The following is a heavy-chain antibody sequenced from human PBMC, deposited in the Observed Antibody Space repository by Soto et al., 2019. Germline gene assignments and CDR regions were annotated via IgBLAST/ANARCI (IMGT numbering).Heavy chain of an antibody. V-gene: IGHV1-3*01. J-gene: IGHJ4*02. Sequence: ASVKVSCKASGGTFSSYAISWVRQAPGQGLEWMGWINASNGNTNYAQKFQGRVTITRDTSASTAYMELSSLRSEDTAVYYCARVVGGYFDYWGQGTLVTVSS. D-gene: IGHD2-15*01. CDR2: INASNGNT. CDR3: ARVVGGYFDY. CDR1: GGTFSSYA.